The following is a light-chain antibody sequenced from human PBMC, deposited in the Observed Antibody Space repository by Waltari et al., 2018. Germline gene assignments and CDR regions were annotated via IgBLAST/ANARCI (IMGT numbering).Light chain of an antibody. J-gene: IGKJ4*01. Sequence: DIKRTQSQPSLSASVGDRVTITCRASQNINIFLSWYQQRPGRAPRLLIYAASSLHSGVPSRFSGSGSGTDFTLTIASLQPEDFATYYCQQSDTFFALTFGGGTKVEI. CDR3: QQSDTFFALT. CDR1: QNINIF. V-gene: IGKV1-39*01. CDR2: AAS.